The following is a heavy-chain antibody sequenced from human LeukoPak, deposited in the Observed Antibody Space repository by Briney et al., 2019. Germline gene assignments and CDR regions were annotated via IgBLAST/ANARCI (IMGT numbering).Heavy chain of an antibody. CDR2: ISAYNGNT. J-gene: IGHJ3*02. CDR1: GYTFTSYG. V-gene: IGHV1-18*01. Sequence: GASVKVSCKASGYTFTSYGISWVRQAPGQGLEWMGWISAYNGNTNYAQKLQGRVIMTTDTSTSTAYMELRSLRSDDTAVYYCARDRRQSYYDSSPIDAFDIWGQGTMVTVSS. D-gene: IGHD3-22*01. CDR3: ARDRRQSYYDSSPIDAFDI.